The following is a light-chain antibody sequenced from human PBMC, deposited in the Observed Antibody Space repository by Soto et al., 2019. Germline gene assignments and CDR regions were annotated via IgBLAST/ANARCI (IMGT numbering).Light chain of an antibody. CDR2: EVT. Sequence: QSALAQPSSVSGSPGQSITISCTGTSTYVGGYNYVSWYQHHSGKAPKLLIYEVTNRPSGISDRFSGSKSVNTASLTISGLQAGDESDYSCGLYSRTDTPFFFGTGTKLTVL. J-gene: IGLJ1*01. CDR1: STYVGGYNY. V-gene: IGLV2-14*01. CDR3: GLYSRTDTPFF.